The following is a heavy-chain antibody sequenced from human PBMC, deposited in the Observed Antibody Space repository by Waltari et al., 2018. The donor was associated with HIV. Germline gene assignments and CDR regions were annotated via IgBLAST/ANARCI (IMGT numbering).Heavy chain of an antibody. CDR1: GGSISSSSYY. V-gene: IGHV4-39*07. J-gene: IGHJ4*02. CDR2: IYYSGST. Sequence: QLQLQESGPGLVKPSETLSLTCTVSGGSISSSSYYWGWIRQPPGKGLEWIGSIYYSGSTYYNPSLKSRVTISVDTSKNQFSLKLSSVTAADTAVYYCARVRGYYYDSSGYCFDYWGQGTLVTVSS. CDR3: ARVRGYYYDSSGYCFDY. D-gene: IGHD3-22*01.